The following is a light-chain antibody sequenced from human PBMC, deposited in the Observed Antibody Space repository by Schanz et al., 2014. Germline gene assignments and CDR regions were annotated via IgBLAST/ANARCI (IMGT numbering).Light chain of an antibody. CDR3: QQYNNWPRT. V-gene: IGKV3-20*01. CDR1: QSVFNNY. J-gene: IGKJ1*01. CDR2: GAS. Sequence: EIVLTQSPGTLSLSLGEGATLSCRASQSVFNNYLAWFQQKPGQAPRLLIFGASSRATGIPDRFSASGSGTDFTLTITRLEPEDFAVYYCQQYNNWPRTFGQGTKVEIK.